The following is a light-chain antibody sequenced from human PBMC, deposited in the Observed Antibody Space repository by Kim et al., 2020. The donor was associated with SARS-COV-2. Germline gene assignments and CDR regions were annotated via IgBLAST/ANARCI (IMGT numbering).Light chain of an antibody. Sequence: GKTVTISCTGSSGNIGDNYVQWYQQRPGRVPTTVVYEDDQRPSGVPDRFSGSIDSSSNSASLTISGLKTEDEADCYCQSYNRSSVVFGGGTQLTVL. CDR2: EDD. CDR3: QSYNRSSVV. J-gene: IGLJ7*01. CDR1: SGNIGDNY. V-gene: IGLV6-57*02.